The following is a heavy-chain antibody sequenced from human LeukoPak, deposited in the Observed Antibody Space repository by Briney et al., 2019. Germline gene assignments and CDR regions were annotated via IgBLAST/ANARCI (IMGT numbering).Heavy chain of an antibody. CDR2: ILGSGSSI. CDR3: AKRYCGSTSCPSPFYFFDY. D-gene: IGHD2-2*01. Sequence: PGGSPRLSCAASGFSFGGYAMNWVRQAPGKGLEWVSSILGSGSSIYYADSVKGRFTISRDNSKNTLYLQMNSLRAEDTAIYYCAKRYCGSTSCPSPFYFFDYWGQGTLVTVSS. V-gene: IGHV3-23*01. J-gene: IGHJ4*02. CDR1: GFSFGGYA.